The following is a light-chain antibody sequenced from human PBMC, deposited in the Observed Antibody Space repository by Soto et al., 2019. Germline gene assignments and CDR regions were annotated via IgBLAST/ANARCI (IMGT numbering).Light chain of an antibody. V-gene: IGKV3-11*01. J-gene: IGKJ3*01. Sequence: EIVLTQSPATLSLSPGETATLSCRASQSIGSQLAWYLQRPGQAPRLLIFDSSNRATDIPARFSGSGSGTDFTLTVANLEPEDVAVYYCQHRNNWGFGPGTTVDIE. CDR1: QSIGSQ. CDR3: QHRNNWG. CDR2: DSS.